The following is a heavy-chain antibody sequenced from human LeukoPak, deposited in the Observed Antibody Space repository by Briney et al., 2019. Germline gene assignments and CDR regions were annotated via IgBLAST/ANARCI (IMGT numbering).Heavy chain of an antibody. V-gene: IGHV1-18*01. CDR3: ASGFVGATRFPYYGMDV. Sequence: GASVKVSCKASGYTFTSYGISWVRQAPGQGLEWMGWISAYNGNTNYAQKLQGRVTMTTDTSTSTAYMELRSLRSDDTAVYYCASGFVGATRFPYYGMDVWGQGTTVTVSS. D-gene: IGHD1-26*01. CDR1: GYTFTSYG. J-gene: IGHJ6*02. CDR2: ISAYNGNT.